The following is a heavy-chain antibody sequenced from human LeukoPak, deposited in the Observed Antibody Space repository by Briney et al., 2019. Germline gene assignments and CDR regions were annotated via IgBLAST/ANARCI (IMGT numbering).Heavy chain of an antibody. CDR3: AKVLSAARMSKGFDY. Sequence: PGGSLRLSCAASGFTFSSYAMSWVRQAPGKGLEWVSVISGSGGSKYYADSVKGRFSISRDNSKNTLYLQMNSLRAEDTAVYYCAKVLSAARMSKGFDYWGQGTLVTVSS. V-gene: IGHV3-23*01. J-gene: IGHJ4*02. CDR1: GFTFSSYA. D-gene: IGHD6-6*01. CDR2: ISGSGGSK.